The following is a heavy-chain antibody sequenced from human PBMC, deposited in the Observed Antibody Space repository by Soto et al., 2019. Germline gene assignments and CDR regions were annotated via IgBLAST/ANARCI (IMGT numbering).Heavy chain of an antibody. Sequence: GGSLRLSCAASGFTFSSYGMRWVRQAPGKGLEWVAVISYDGSNKYYADSVKGRFTISRDNSKNTLYLQMNSLRAEDTAVYYCAKGPEGAAQSPYYYYYYGMDVWGQGTTVTVSS. CDR2: ISYDGSNK. J-gene: IGHJ6*02. CDR1: GFTFSSYG. CDR3: AKGPEGAAQSPYYYYYYGMDV. D-gene: IGHD1-26*01. V-gene: IGHV3-30*18.